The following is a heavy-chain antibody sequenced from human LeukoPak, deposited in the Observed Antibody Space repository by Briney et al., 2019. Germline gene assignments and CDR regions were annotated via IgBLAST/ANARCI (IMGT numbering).Heavy chain of an antibody. CDR3: ARGGYSSTLYGRYQH. CDR1: GFTFSSYN. J-gene: IGHJ1*01. CDR2: ISSSSSYI. Sequence: GGSLRLSCAASGFTFSSYNMNWVRQAPGKGPEWVSYISSSSSYIYYADSVKGRFTISRDNAKNSLYLQMNSLRAEDTAVYYCARGGYSSTLYGRYQHWGQGALVTVSP. V-gene: IGHV3-21*05. D-gene: IGHD6-13*01.